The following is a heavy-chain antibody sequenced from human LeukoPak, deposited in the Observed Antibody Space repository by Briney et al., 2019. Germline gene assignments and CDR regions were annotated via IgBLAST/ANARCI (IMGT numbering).Heavy chain of an antibody. D-gene: IGHD3-10*01. CDR1: GGSFSGYY. J-gene: IGHJ6*03. CDR3: ARGAVLWFRPKLYYYYMDV. V-gene: IGHV4-34*01. Sequence: SETRSLTCAVYGGSFSGYYWSWIRQPPGKGLEWIGEINHSGSTNYNPSLKSRVTISVDTSKNQFSLKLSSVTAADTAVYYCARGAVLWFRPKLYYYYMDVWGKGTTVTVSS. CDR2: INHSGST.